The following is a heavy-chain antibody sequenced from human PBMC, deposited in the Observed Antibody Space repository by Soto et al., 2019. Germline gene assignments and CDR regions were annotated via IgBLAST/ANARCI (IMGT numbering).Heavy chain of an antibody. CDR1: GFTFSSYG. D-gene: IGHD2-15*01. Sequence: PGGSLRLSCAASGFTFSSYGMHWVRQAPGKGLEWVAVISYDGSNKYYADSVKGRFTISRDNSKNTLYLQMNSLRAEDTAVYYCAGIRLHDAFDSWGQGTMVTVSS. CDR2: ISYDGSNK. CDR3: AGIRLHDAFDS. J-gene: IGHJ3*02. V-gene: IGHV3-30*03.